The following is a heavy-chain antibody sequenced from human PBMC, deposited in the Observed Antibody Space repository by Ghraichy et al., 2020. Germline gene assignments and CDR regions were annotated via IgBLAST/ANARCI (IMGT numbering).Heavy chain of an antibody. Sequence: NISCKASGGTFSSYAISWVRQAPGQGLEWMGGIIPIFGTANYAQKFQGRVTITADKSTSTAYMELSSLRSEDTAVYYCARGMFLRRIAAALVNSDAFDIWGQGTMVTVSS. V-gene: IGHV1-69*06. CDR3: ARGMFLRRIAAALVNSDAFDI. D-gene: IGHD6-13*01. CDR2: IIPIFGTA. CDR1: GGTFSSYA. J-gene: IGHJ3*02.